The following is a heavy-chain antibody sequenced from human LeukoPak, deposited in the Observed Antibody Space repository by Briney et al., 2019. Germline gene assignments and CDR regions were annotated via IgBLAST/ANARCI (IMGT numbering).Heavy chain of an antibody. V-gene: IGHV4-34*01. CDR2: IDNNGIT. Sequence: SETLSLTCAVSGESFSGNFWTWIRQSPGKGLEWIGEIDNNGITNYNPSLKSRVTISVDTSKNQFSLKLSSVTAADTAVYYCARHDYDFWSGYYTTYYFDYWGQGTLVTVSS. CDR1: GESFSGNF. CDR3: ARHDYDFWSGYYTTYYFDY. J-gene: IGHJ4*02. D-gene: IGHD3-3*01.